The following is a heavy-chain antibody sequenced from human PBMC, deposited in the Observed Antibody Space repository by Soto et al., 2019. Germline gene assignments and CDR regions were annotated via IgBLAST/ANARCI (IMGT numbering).Heavy chain of an antibody. J-gene: IGHJ4*02. Sequence: QVQLVQSGAEVKKPGASVKVSCKTSGYTFSSIGISWVRQAPGQGLEWMGWISRHKDNTYYAQRLQGRVTMTRDTSSSTAYMDLRCLRSHDTGVYFCARDLDGSGSYYSKYWGQGTLVTVSS. CDR1: GYTFSSIG. CDR3: ARDLDGSGSYYSKY. D-gene: IGHD3-10*01. V-gene: IGHV1-18*01. CDR2: ISRHKDNT.